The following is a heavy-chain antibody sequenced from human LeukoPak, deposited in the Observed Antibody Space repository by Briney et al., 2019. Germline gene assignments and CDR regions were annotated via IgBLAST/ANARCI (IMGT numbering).Heavy chain of an antibody. J-gene: IGHJ4*02. Sequence: GASGKVSCKASGYTFTAYYMHWVRQAPGLGLEWVGWINPNSGGTNYPQKFQGRVTMTRDTSISTAYMDLSRLRSDDTAVYYCASARDSGSYPSPFDYWGQGTLVTVSS. CDR1: GYTFTAYY. V-gene: IGHV1-2*02. CDR2: INPNSGGT. D-gene: IGHD1-26*01. CDR3: ASARDSGSYPSPFDY.